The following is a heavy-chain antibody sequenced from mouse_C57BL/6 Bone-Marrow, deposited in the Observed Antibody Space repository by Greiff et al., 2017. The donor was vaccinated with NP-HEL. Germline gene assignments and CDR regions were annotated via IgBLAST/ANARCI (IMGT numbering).Heavy chain of an antibody. J-gene: IGHJ1*03. V-gene: IGHV1-82*01. CDR1: GYAFSSSW. CDR3: ARGEGWLPPYWYFDV. Sequence: VQLKESGPELVKPGASVKISCKASGYAFSSSWMNWVKQRPGKGLEWIGRIYPGDGDTNYNGKFKGKATLTADKSSSTAYMQLSSLTSEDSAVYFCARGEGWLPPYWYFDVWGTGTTVTVSS. CDR2: IYPGDGDT. D-gene: IGHD2-3*01.